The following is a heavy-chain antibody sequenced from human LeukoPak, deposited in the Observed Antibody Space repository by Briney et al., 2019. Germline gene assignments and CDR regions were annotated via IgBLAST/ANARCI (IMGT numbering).Heavy chain of an antibody. CDR3: ASREFDF. J-gene: IGHJ2*01. CDR1: GDSVSSNSAA. Sequence: SQTLSLTCAISGDSVSSNSAAWNWIRQSPSRGLEWLGRTYHRSKWYNDYAVSVKSRITINPDTSKNLFSLQSNSMTPEDTAVYYCASREFDFWGRGTLVTVSS. CDR2: TYHRSKWYN. V-gene: IGHV6-1*01. D-gene: IGHD3-10*01.